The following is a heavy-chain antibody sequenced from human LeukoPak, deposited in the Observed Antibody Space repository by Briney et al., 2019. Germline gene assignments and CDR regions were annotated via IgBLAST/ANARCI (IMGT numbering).Heavy chain of an antibody. J-gene: IGHJ4*02. CDR2: IYSDGTT. V-gene: IGHV4-59*04. CDR3: GRDSGFWLY. CDR1: GGSIRSYY. D-gene: IGHD3-22*01. Sequence: SETLSLTCTVSGGSIRSYYWSWIRQPPGKGLEWIGNIYSDGTTSYNPSVKSRVTMSVDTSKNQFSLKLNSVTAADTAVYYCGRDSGFWLYWGQGTLVTVSS.